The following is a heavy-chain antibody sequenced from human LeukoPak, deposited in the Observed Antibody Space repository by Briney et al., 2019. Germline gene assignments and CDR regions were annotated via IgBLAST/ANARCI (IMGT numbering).Heavy chain of an antibody. CDR3: ARGVGSSWYGD. Sequence: SQTLSLTCTVSGGSISSGDYYWTWIRQPPGKGLEWIGYIYYSGSTYYNPSLKSRLTISVDTSKKQFSLKLTSVTAADTAVYFCARGVGSSWYGDWGQGTLVIVSA. CDR1: GGSISSGDYY. CDR2: IYYSGST. J-gene: IGHJ4*02. D-gene: IGHD6-13*01. V-gene: IGHV4-30-4*01.